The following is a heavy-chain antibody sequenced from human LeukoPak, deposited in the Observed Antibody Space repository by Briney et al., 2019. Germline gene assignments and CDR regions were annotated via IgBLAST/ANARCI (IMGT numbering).Heavy chain of an antibody. CDR1: GGSFSGYY. V-gene: IGHV4-34*01. CDR3: ARHPYYYYGMDV. Sequence: PSETLSLTCAVYGGSFSGYYWSWIRQPPGKGLEWIGEINHSGSTNYNPSLKSRVTISVDTSKNQLSLKLSSVTAADTAVYYCARHPYYYYGMDVWGKGTTVTVSS. CDR2: INHSGST. J-gene: IGHJ6*04.